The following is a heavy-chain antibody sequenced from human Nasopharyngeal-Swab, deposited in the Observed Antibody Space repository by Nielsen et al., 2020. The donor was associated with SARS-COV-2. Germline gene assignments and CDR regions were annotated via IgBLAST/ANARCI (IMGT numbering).Heavy chain of an antibody. CDR1: GYTFTSYA. CDR3: ARYLSTYYDILTGYYGCFDY. J-gene: IGHJ4*02. D-gene: IGHD3-9*01. Sequence: SVKVSCKASGYTFTSYAMNWLRQAPGQGLEWMGWINTNTGNPTYAQGFTGRFVFSLDTSVSTAYLQISSLKAEDTAVYYCARYLSTYYDILTGYYGCFDYWGQGTLVTVSS. V-gene: IGHV7-4-1*02. CDR2: INTNTGNP.